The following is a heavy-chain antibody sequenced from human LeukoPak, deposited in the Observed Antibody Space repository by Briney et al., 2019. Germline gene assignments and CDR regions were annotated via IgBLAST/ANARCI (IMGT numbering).Heavy chain of an antibody. Sequence: GGSRSLSWAASGFTLDNYARPGVRQAQGKGREWVSVISRDSGNTYYADSVKGRITISRDNSKNSLYLQMNSLRTEATALYDCAKVRYRGSYFEYWGQGTLVIVSS. CDR2: ISRDSGNT. CDR1: GFTLDNYA. CDR3: AKVRYRGSYFEY. J-gene: IGHJ4*02. V-gene: IGHV3-43*02. D-gene: IGHD1-26*01.